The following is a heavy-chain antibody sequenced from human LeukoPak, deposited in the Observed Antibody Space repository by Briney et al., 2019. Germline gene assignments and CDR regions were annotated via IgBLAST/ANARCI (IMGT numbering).Heavy chain of an antibody. J-gene: IGHJ5*02. Sequence: SETLSLTCTVSGGSISSYYWSWIRQPPGKGLEWIGYIYTSGSTNYNPSLKSRVTISVDTSKNQFSLKLSSVTAADTAVYYCARHGRFGQQLAKRQYNWFDPWGQGTLVTVSS. CDR1: GGSISSYY. D-gene: IGHD6-13*01. CDR2: IYTSGST. CDR3: ARHGRFGQQLAKRQYNWFDP. V-gene: IGHV4-4*09.